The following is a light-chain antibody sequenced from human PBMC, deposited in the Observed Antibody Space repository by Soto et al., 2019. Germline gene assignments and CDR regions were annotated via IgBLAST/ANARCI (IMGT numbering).Light chain of an antibody. CDR3: QTWGTGLWV. CDR1: SGHSNYA. V-gene: IGLV4-69*01. Sequence: QPVLTQSPSASASLGDSVKLTCTLSSGHSNYAIAWHQQQPEKGPRYLMKVNSDGSHYKGDGIPDRFSGSSSGAERYLTISSLQSEDEADYYCQTWGTGLWVFGGGTKLTVL. J-gene: IGLJ3*02. CDR2: VNSDGSH.